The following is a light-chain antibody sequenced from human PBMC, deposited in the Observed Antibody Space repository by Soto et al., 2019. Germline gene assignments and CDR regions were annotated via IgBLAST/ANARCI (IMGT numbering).Light chain of an antibody. Sequence: QSVLTQPPSVSGAPGQRVTISCTGSSSNIGAGYDVHWYQQLPGTAPKLLIYGNSNRPSGVPDRFSGSKSGTSASLAITGLQAEDGADYYCQSYDSSLSGYVVGTGTKLT. CDR3: QSYDSSLSGYV. V-gene: IGLV1-40*01. CDR2: GNS. J-gene: IGLJ1*01. CDR1: SSNIGAGYD.